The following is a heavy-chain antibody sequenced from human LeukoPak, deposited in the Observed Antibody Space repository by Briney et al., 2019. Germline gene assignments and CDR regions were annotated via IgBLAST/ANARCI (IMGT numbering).Heavy chain of an antibody. CDR2: IYTSGST. J-gene: IGHJ4*02. CDR1: GGSISSGSYY. Sequence: SETLSLTCTVSGGSISSGSYYWSWIRQPARKGLEWIGRIYTSGSTNYNPSLKSRVTISVDTSKNQFSLKLSSVTAADTAVYYCAREPNNRPTGTTWGQGTLVTVSS. CDR3: AREPNNRPTGTT. V-gene: IGHV4-61*02. D-gene: IGHD1-7*01.